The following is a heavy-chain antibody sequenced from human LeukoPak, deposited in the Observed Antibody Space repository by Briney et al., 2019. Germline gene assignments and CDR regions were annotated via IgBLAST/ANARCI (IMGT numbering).Heavy chain of an antibody. J-gene: IGHJ4*02. CDR2: INPSGGST. D-gene: IGHD3-16*02. V-gene: IGHV1-46*01. CDR3: AMKQWVIYYFES. Sequence: GASVKVSCKASGYTFTSYYMHWVRQAPGQGLEWMGIINPSGGSTSYAQKFQGRVTMTRDTSTSTVYMELSSLRSEDTAVYYCAMKQWVIYYFESWGQGSLVTVSS. CDR1: GYTFTSYY.